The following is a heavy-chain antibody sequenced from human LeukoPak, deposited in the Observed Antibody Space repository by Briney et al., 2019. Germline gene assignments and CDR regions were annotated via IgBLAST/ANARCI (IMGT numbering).Heavy chain of an antibody. Sequence: SETLSLTCTLSGGSISNSYWSWIRQPPGKGLEWIGNIFYSGSTNYNPSLKSRVTISLDTSKNQFSLKLTSVSAADTAVYYCAREGGSYYHWFDPWGQGTLVTVSS. D-gene: IGHD1-26*01. CDR3: AREGGSYYHWFDP. CDR1: GGSISNSY. CDR2: IFYSGST. V-gene: IGHV4-59*01. J-gene: IGHJ5*02.